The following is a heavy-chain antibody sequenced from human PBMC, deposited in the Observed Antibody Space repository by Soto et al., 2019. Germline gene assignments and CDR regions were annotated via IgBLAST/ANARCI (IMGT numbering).Heavy chain of an antibody. CDR2: IMPVFGIA. D-gene: IGHD2-2*01. CDR1: GGTFSRCS. V-gene: IGHV1-69*08. Sequence: QVQLVQSGAEVKKPGSSVKVSCKASGGTFSRCSFTWVRQAPGHGLEWMGRIMPVFGIASYAQKFQGRVTITADESTSTAFMELSSLRSEDTAVYYCAREDRDRETGLVPAAIDGMDVWGQGTTVTVSS. CDR3: AREDRDRETGLVPAAIDGMDV. J-gene: IGHJ6*02.